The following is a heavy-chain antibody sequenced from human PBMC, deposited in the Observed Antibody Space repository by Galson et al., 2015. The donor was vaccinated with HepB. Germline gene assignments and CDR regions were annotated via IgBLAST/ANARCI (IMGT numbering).Heavy chain of an antibody. D-gene: IGHD5-18*01. CDR2: IYYSGST. CDR3: ARGRGPFLAMALYLNFDY. J-gene: IGHJ4*02. CDR1: GGSISSYY. Sequence: ETLSLTCTVSGGSISSYYWSWIRQPPGKGLEWIGYIYYSGSTNYNPSLKSRVTISVDTSKNQFSLKLSSVTAADTAVYYCARGRGPFLAMALYLNFDYWGQGTLVTVSS. V-gene: IGHV4-59*01.